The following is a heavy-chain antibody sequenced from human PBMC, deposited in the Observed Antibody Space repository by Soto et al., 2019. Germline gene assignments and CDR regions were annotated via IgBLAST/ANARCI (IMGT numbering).Heavy chain of an antibody. V-gene: IGHV4-39*01. J-gene: IGHJ4*02. CDR1: GGSISTSDYY. CDR2: IHYRGSA. D-gene: IGHD3-16*01. Sequence: QLQLQESGPGLVKPSETLPLTCSVSGGSISTSDYYWAWVRQPPGKGLEWIGAIHYRGSAHYNPSLKGRVTVSVDTFNNQFSLNLSSMTAADTAVYYCARLNGQPFGLFDYWGQGTLVTVSS. CDR3: ARLNGQPFGLFDY.